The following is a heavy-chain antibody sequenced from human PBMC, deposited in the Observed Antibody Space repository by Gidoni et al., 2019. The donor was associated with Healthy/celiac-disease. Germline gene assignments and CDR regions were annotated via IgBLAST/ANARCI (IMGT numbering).Heavy chain of an antibody. V-gene: IGHV3-23*01. D-gene: IGHD2-2*01. CDR1: GFTFSSYA. CDR3: ATLVGIVVVPAAQPKPFDY. J-gene: IGHJ4*02. CDR2: ISGSGGST. Sequence: EVQLLESGGGLVQPGGSLRLSCAASGFTFSSYAMSWVRQAPGKGLEWVSAISGSGGSTYYADSVKGRFTISRDNSKNTLYLQMNSLRAEDTAVYYCATLVGIVVVPAAQPKPFDYWGQGTLVTVSS.